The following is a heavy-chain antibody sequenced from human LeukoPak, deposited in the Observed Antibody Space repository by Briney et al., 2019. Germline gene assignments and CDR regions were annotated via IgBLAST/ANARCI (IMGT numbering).Heavy chain of an antibody. V-gene: IGHV4-4*09. CDR2: IYTSGST. Sequence: SETLSLTCTVSGGSISSYYWSWIRQPPGKGLEWIGYIYTSGSTNYNPSLKSRVTISVDTSKNHFSLKLSSVTAADTAVYYCARQVAVPNYYYYMDVWGKGTTVTVSS. CDR3: ARQVAVPNYYYYMDV. J-gene: IGHJ6*03. CDR1: GGSISSYY.